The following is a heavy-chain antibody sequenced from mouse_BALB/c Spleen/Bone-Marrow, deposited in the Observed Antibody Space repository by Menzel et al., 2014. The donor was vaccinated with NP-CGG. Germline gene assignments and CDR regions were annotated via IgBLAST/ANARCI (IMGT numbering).Heavy chain of an antibody. CDR2: ISGGGSYT. CDR3: ARQNGNYGYYYAMDY. Sequence: VQLVESGGGLVKPGGSLKLSCAASGFTFSSYGMSWVRQTPEKRLEWVATISGGGSYTYYPDSVKGRFTISRDNAKNNLYLQMSSLRSEDTALYYCARQNGNYGYYYAMDYWGQGTSVTVSS. D-gene: IGHD2-1*01. CDR1: GFTFSSYG. J-gene: IGHJ4*01. V-gene: IGHV5-9-2*01.